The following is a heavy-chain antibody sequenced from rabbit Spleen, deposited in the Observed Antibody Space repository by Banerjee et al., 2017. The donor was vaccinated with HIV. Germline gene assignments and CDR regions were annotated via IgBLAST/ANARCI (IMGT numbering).Heavy chain of an antibody. CDR2: IYTGNTKT. D-gene: IGHD8-1*01. CDR3: ARDTASSFSSYGMDL. J-gene: IGHJ6*01. CDR1: GFSFSSGYD. Sequence: QEQLVESGGGLVKPGASLTLTCKASGFSFSSGYDMCWVRQAPGKGLEWIGCIYTGNTKTYYASWAKGRFTISKSSSTTVTLQMTSLTAADTATYFCARDTASSFSSYGMDLWGPGTLVTVS. V-gene: IGHV1S45*01.